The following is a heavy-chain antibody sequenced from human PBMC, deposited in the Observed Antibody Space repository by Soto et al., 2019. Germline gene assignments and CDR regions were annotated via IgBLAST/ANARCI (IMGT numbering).Heavy chain of an antibody. Sequence: QVQLQESGPGLVKPSQTLSLTCTVSGGSISSGGYYWSWIRQHPGKGLEWIGYIYYSGSTYYNPSLNSRVTISVDTSKNQFSLKLSSVTAADTAVYYCARETEYYDILTGYSGNPKGDNWFDPWGQGTLVTVSS. V-gene: IGHV4-31*03. CDR1: GGSISSGGYY. CDR3: ARETEYYDILTGYSGNPKGDNWFDP. CDR2: IYYSGST. D-gene: IGHD3-9*01. J-gene: IGHJ5*02.